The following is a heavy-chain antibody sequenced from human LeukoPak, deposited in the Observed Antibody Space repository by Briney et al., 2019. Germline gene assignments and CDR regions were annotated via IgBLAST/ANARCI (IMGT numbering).Heavy chain of an antibody. CDR3: ARDPSKTTVTTAGASYYMDV. CDR1: GYTFTGYY. CDR2: INPSGGST. J-gene: IGHJ6*03. Sequence: GASVKLSCKASGYTFTGYYIHWVRQAPGQGLEWMGIINPSGGSTSYAQKFQGRVTMTRDMSTSTVYMELSSLRSEDTAVYYCARDPSKTTVTTAGASYYMDVWGKGTTVTVSS. D-gene: IGHD4-17*01. V-gene: IGHV1-46*01.